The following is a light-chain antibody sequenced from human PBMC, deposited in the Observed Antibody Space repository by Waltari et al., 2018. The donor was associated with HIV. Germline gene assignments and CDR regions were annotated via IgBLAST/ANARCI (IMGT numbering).Light chain of an antibody. CDR2: DDS. V-gene: IGLV2-14*03. CDR3: TSYSSSSTLV. CDR1: SSDVGNYNS. Sequence: QSALTQPASVSGSPGQSITISCTGTSSDVGNYNSVSWYPQPPGKAPKLMIYDDSNRPSGVSNRFSGSKSGNTASLTISGLRAEDEADYYCTSYSSSSTLVLGGGTKLTVL. J-gene: IGLJ2*01.